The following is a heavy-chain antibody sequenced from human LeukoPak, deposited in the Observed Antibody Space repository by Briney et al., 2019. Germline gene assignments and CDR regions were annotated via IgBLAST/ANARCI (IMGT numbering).Heavy chain of an antibody. CDR3: ARDNVDTAMENDY. V-gene: IGHV3-21*01. CDR2: ISSSSSYI. J-gene: IGHJ4*02. CDR1: GFTFSSYS. D-gene: IGHD5-18*01. Sequence: GESLRLSCAASGFTFSSYSMNWVRQAPGKGLEWVSSISSSSSYIYYADSVKGRFTISRDNAKNSLYLQMNSLRAEDTAVYYCARDNVDTAMENDYWGQGTLVTVSS.